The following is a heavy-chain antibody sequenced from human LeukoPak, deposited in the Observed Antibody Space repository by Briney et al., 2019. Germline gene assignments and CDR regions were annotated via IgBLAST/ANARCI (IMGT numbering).Heavy chain of an antibody. V-gene: IGHV3-43*02. J-gene: IGHJ6*02. CDR3: AKDMSGSYYRIRYYYYYGMDV. CDR1: GFTFDDYA. Sequence: GGSLRLSCAASGFTFDDYAMHWVRQAPGKGLEWVSLISGAGGSTYYADSVKGRFTISRDNSKNSLYLQMNSLRTEDTALYYCAKDMSGSYYRIRYYYYYGMDVWGQGTTVTVSS. D-gene: IGHD1-26*01. CDR2: ISGAGGST.